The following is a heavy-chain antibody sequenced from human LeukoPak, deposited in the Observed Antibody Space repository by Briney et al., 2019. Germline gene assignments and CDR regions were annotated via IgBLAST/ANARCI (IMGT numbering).Heavy chain of an antibody. CDR3: AKDIAAAGPPL. V-gene: IGHV3-30*04. CDR2: TSYDGSNK. J-gene: IGHJ4*02. CDR1: GFTFSGYG. Sequence: GGSLRLSCAASGFTFSGYGMHWVRQAPGKGLEWVALTSYDGSNKDYADSVKGRLTISRDNSKNTLYLQMDSLRAEDTAVYYCAKDIAAAGPPLGGQGTLVTVSS. D-gene: IGHD6-13*01.